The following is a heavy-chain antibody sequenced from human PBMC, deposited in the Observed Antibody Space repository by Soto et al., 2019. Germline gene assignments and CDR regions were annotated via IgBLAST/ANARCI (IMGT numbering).Heavy chain of an antibody. CDR2: ISYDGSNK. CDR1: GFTFSSYA. CDR3: ARDQYSSSSSYYYGMDV. D-gene: IGHD6-6*01. Sequence: PGGSLRLSCAASGFTFSSYAMHWVRQAPGKGLEWVAVISYDGSNKYYADSVKGRFTISRDNSKNTLYLQMNSLRAEDTAVYYCARDQYSSSSSYYYGMDVWGQGTTVTV. J-gene: IGHJ6*02. V-gene: IGHV3-30-3*01.